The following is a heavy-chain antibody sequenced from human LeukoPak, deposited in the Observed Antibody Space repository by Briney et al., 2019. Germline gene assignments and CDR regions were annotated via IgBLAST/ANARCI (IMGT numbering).Heavy chain of an antibody. J-gene: IGHJ3*02. V-gene: IGHV1-2*02. CDR1: GYTFTGYY. Sequence: ASVKVSCKASGYTFTGYYMHWVRQAPGQGLEWMGWINPNSGGTNYAQKFQGRVTMTRDTSIGTAYMELSRLRSDDTAVYYCARTLYGSGSYLAFDIWGQGTMVTVSS. D-gene: IGHD3-10*01. CDR3: ARTLYGSGSYLAFDI. CDR2: INPNSGGT.